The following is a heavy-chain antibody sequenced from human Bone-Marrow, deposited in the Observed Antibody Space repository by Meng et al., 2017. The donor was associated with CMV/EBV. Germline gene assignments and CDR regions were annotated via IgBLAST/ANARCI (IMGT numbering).Heavy chain of an antibody. CDR3: ARRGASIVVVPAARQRGYYYGMDV. V-gene: IGHV4-34*01. CDR2: INHSGST. Sequence: SETLSLTCAVYGGSFSGYYWSWIRQPPGKGLEWIGEINHSGSTNYNPSLKSRVTISVDTSKNQFSLKPSSVTAADTAVYYCARRGASIVVVPAARQRGYYYGMDVWGQGTTVTASS. J-gene: IGHJ6*02. D-gene: IGHD2-2*01. CDR1: GGSFSGYY.